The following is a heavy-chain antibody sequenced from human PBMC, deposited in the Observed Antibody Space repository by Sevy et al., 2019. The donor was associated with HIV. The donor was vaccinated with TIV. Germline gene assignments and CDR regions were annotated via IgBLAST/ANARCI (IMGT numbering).Heavy chain of an antibody. J-gene: IGHJ4*01. D-gene: IGHD2-8*01. CDR2: ISWNSGSI. CDR3: ARDRDDGYCTNGVCFSFDN. V-gene: IGHV3-9*01. Sequence: GGSLRLSCAASGFTFDDYAMHWVRQAPGKGLEWVSGISWNSGSIDYADAVKGRFTISRDNAKNSLNLQMKSLRADDTALYYCARDRDDGYCTNGVCFSFDNWGQGTLVTVSS. CDR1: GFTFDDYA.